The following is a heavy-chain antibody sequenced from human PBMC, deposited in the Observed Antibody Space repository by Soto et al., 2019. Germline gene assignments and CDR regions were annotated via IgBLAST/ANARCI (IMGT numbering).Heavy chain of an antibody. J-gene: IGHJ3*02. Sequence: QVQLQESGPGLVKPSQTLSLTCTVSGGSIGSGDYYWSWIRQPPGKGLEWIGYIYYSGSTYYNPSLKSRLTISVDTSKHQFSLKLNSVTAADTALYYCARAPYRGANSRGAFDIWGQGTMVHVSS. D-gene: IGHD7-27*01. CDR1: GGSIGSGDYY. CDR3: ARAPYRGANSRGAFDI. CDR2: IYYSGST. V-gene: IGHV4-30-4*01.